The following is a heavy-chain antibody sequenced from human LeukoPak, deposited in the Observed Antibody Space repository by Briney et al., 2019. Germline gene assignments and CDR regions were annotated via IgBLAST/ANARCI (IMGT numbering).Heavy chain of an antibody. J-gene: IGHJ4*02. Sequence: PGGSLRLSCVASGFTFSIHWMTWVRQAPGKGLEWVATIKPDGNDKFFVDSVKGRFTISRDNAKTSLFLQMNSLRTEDTAVYYCVREGYYHSGSLPTFYFDYWGQGTLVTVSS. CDR3: VREGYYHSGSLPTFYFDY. V-gene: IGHV3-7*01. CDR2: IKPDGNDK. CDR1: GFTFSIHW. D-gene: IGHD3-10*01.